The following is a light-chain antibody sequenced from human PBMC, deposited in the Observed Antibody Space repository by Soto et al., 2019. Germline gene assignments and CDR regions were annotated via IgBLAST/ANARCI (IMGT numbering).Light chain of an antibody. V-gene: IGKV1-39*01. Sequence: DIEMTQSPSTLSASVGESIAITCRASQSISSYLNWYQQKPGKAPKLLISAASILQSGVPSRFSGSGSGTDFTLTISNLQPEDFAGYYCQQTYSSPITFGQGTRLEIK. J-gene: IGKJ5*01. CDR2: AAS. CDR3: QQTYSSPIT. CDR1: QSISSY.